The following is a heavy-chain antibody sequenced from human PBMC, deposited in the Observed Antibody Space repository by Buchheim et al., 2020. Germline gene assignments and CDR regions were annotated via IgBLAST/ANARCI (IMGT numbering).Heavy chain of an antibody. CDR1: GFTFSGFW. CDR2: IKQGGNEK. V-gene: IGHV3-7*01. CDR3: AREYSESGGFGY. J-gene: IGHJ4*02. Sequence: EVQLVEYGGGLVQPGGSLRLSCAASGFTFSGFWMSWVRQAPGKGLEWVANIKQGGNEKHYVDSVKGRFTIFSDNAKSSLYLQMNSLRAEDTAVYYCAREYSESGGFGYWGQGTL. D-gene: IGHD1-26*01.